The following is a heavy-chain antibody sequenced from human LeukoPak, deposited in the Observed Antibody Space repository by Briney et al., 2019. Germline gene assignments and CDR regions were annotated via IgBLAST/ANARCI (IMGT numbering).Heavy chain of an antibody. CDR1: GFTFSSYA. D-gene: IGHD2/OR15-2a*01. CDR3: AKAPGNSAYYYMEV. CDR2: ISSSGGST. V-gene: IGHV3-23*01. Sequence: GGSLRLSCAASGFTFSSYAMSWVRQAPGKGLEWVSAISSSGGSTYYADSVKGRFTISRDNSKNTLYLQMNSLRAEDTAVYYFAKAPGNSAYYYMEVWGKGTTVTVS. J-gene: IGHJ6*03.